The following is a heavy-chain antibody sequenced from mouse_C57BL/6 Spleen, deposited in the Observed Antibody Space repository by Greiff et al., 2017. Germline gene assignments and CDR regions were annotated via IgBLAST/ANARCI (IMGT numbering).Heavy chain of an antibody. D-gene: IGHD2-4*01. CDR2: ISDGGSYT. Sequence: EVKVEESGGGLVKPGGSLKLSCAASGFTFSSYAMSWVRQTPEKRLEWVATISDGGSYTYYPDNVKGRFTISRDNAKNNLYLQMSHLKSEDTAMYYCARDNYYDYDGPFDYWGQGTTLTVSS. CDR1: GFTFSSYA. J-gene: IGHJ2*01. CDR3: ARDNYYDYDGPFDY. V-gene: IGHV5-4*01.